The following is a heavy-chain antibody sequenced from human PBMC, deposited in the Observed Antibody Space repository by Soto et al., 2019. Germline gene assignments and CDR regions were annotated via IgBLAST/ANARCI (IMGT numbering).Heavy chain of an antibody. V-gene: IGHV4-34*01. Sequence: PSETLSLTCAVYGGSFSGYYWSWIRQPPGKGLEWIGEINHSGSTNYNPSLKSRVTISVDTSKNQFSLKLSSVTAADTAVYYCARARNTAMGAIYYYYGMDVWGQGATVTVSS. CDR3: ARARNTAMGAIYYYYGMDV. CDR1: GGSFSGYY. D-gene: IGHD5-18*01. CDR2: INHSGST. J-gene: IGHJ6*02.